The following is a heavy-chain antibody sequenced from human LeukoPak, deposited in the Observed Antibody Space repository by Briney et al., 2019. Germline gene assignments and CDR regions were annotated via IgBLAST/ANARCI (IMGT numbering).Heavy chain of an antibody. V-gene: IGHV1-69*01. D-gene: IGHD6-6*01. CDR3: ARAQYSSSVYYFDY. CDR1: GGTFSIYA. CDR2: IIPIFGTA. J-gene: IGHJ4*02. Sequence: SVNVSCKASGGTFSIYAISWVRQAPGQGLEWMGGIIPIFGTANYAQKFQGRVTITADESTSTAYMELSSLRSEDAAVYYCARAQYSSSVYYFDYWGQGTLVTVSS.